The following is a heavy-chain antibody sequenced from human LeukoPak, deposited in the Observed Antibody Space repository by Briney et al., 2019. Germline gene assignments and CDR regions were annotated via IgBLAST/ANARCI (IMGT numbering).Heavy chain of an antibody. CDR2: IYYSGST. CDR3: ARDLTMVRGVNRAYNWFDP. J-gene: IGHJ5*02. D-gene: IGHD3-10*01. Sequence: SETLSLTCTVSGGSISSSSYYWGWIRQPPGKGLEWIGSIYYSGSTYYNPSLKSRVTISVDTSKNQFSLKLSSVTAADTAVYYCARDLTMVRGVNRAYNWFDPWGQGTLVTVSS. V-gene: IGHV4-39*07. CDR1: GGSISSSSYY.